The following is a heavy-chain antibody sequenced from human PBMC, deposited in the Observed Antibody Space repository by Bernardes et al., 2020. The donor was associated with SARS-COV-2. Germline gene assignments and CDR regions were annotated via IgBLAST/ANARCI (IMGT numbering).Heavy chain of an antibody. Sequence: ASVKVSCKASGYTFTGYYMHWVRQAPGQGLEWMGWINPNSGGTNYAQKFQGRVTMTRDTSISTAYMELSRLRSDDTAVYYCARDRIAARPHYYYYYGMDVWGQGTTVTGSS. CDR1: GYTFTGYY. V-gene: IGHV1-2*02. J-gene: IGHJ6*02. CDR3: ARDRIAARPHYYYYYGMDV. D-gene: IGHD6-6*01. CDR2: INPNSGGT.